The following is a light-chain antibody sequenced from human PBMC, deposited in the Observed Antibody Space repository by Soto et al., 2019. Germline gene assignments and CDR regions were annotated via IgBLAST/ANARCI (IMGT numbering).Light chain of an antibody. CDR2: GTS. CDR3: QQYGSSSWT. CDR1: QSVSSSY. J-gene: IGKJ1*01. V-gene: IGKV3-20*01. Sequence: EIVLTQSPGTLSLSPGERATLSCRASQSVSSSYLAWYQQKPGQAPRLLIYGTSSRATAIPDRFSGSGSGTDFTLTISRLEPEDFAVYYCQQYGSSSWTFSQGTK.